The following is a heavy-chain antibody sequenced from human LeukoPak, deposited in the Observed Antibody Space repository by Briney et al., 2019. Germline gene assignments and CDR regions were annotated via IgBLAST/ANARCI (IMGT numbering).Heavy chain of an antibody. D-gene: IGHD6-13*01. Sequence: GGSLRLSCEASGFTFRSYWMNRARQAPGKALEWVANIKQDGRERYYVDSVKGRFTISRDNAKNSLYLQMNSLRAEDTAVYYCARGPYSSSWYPSLDYWGQGTLVTVSS. V-gene: IGHV3-7*01. J-gene: IGHJ4*02. CDR3: ARGPYSSSWYPSLDY. CDR2: IKQDGRER. CDR1: GFTFRSYW.